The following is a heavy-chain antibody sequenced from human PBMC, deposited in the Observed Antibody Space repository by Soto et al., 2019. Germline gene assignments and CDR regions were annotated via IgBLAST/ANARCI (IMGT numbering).Heavy chain of an antibody. CDR2: ISGHNGDT. J-gene: IGHJ4*02. CDR1: GYSFTNYG. V-gene: IGHV1-18*04. CDR3: ARHRFNYDDNTVYYYFDY. D-gene: IGHD3-22*01. Sequence: QVQLVQSGAEVKKPGASVKVSCKASGYSFTNYGISWVRQAPGQGPEWMGWISGHNGDTNHPQGLQGRVTMTTDTSRNTAYMELRSLRSDDTAVYYCARHRFNYDDNTVYYYFDYWGQGTLVTVSS.